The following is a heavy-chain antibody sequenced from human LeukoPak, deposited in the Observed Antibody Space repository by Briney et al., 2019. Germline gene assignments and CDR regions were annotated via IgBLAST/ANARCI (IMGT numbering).Heavy chain of an antibody. V-gene: IGHV3-30*04. Sequence: PGTSLRLSCAASGFSFSSYDAHWVRQAPGKGLEWVALISNGADNKYYADSVKGRFTISRDNSKSTLYVQMDSLRAEDTAVYYCARGSYARSGSASDYWGQGTLVTVSS. CDR1: GFSFSSYD. CDR2: ISNGADNK. CDR3: ARGSYARSGSASDY. D-gene: IGHD3-22*01. J-gene: IGHJ4*02.